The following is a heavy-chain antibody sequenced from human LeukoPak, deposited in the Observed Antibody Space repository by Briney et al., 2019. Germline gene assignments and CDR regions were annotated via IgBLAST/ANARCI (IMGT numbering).Heavy chain of an antibody. D-gene: IGHD1-20*01. J-gene: IGHJ4*02. V-gene: IGHV4-4*07. CDR3: ARDSVTGTAYYFDY. CDR1: GGSISSYY. Sequence: PSETLSLTCTVSGGSISSYYWSWIRQPAGKGLEWIGRIYTSGSTNYNPSLKSRVTMSVDTSKNQFSLKLSSVAAADTAVYYCARDSVTGTAYYFDYWGQGTLVTVSS. CDR2: IYTSGST.